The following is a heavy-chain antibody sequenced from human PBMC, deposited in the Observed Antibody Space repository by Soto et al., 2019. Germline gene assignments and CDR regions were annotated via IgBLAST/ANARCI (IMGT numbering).Heavy chain of an antibody. CDR2: ITPNNGYT. CDR1: GYSFSTYA. CDR3: ATSYDSGFDP. J-gene: IGHJ5*02. Sequence: QLQLMQSGGEAKNPGASVKVSCEASGYSFSTYAISWLRQAPGQGLEWMGLITPNNGYTNYAQKFQGRLILTTDIPSTTPYIELTSLRYDDTAMYNCATSYDSGFDPWGQGTLVSVS. V-gene: IGHV1-18*01. D-gene: IGHD3-3*01.